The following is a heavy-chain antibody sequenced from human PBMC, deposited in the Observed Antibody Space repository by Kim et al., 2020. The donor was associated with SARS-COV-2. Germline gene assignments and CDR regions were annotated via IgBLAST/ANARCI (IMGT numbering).Heavy chain of an antibody. CDR3: ARAGEYYDSSGYYDLGY. V-gene: IGHV1-69*13. Sequence: SVKVSCKASGGTFSSYAISWVRQAPGQGLEWMGGIIPIFGTANYAQKFQGRVTITADESTSTAYMELSSLRSEDTAVYYCARAGEYYDSSGYYDLGYWGQGTLVTVSS. D-gene: IGHD3-22*01. J-gene: IGHJ4*02. CDR1: GGTFSSYA. CDR2: IIPIFGTA.